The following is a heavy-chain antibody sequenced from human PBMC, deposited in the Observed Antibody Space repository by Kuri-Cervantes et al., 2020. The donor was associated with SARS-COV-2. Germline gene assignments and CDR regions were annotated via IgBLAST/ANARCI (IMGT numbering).Heavy chain of an antibody. Sequence: GESLKISCAASGFTFSGSAMHWVRQASGKGLEWVGRIRSKANSYATAYAASVKGRFTISRDDSKNTAYLQMNSLKTEDTAVYYCARGRPVTSLNWGQGTLVTVSS. J-gene: IGHJ4*02. V-gene: IGHV3-73*01. CDR2: IRSKANSYAT. CDR1: GFTFSGSA. D-gene: IGHD4-17*01. CDR3: ARGRPVTSLN.